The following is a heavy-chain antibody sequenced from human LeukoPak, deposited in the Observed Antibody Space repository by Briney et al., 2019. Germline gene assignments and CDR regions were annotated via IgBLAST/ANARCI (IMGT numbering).Heavy chain of an antibody. CDR1: GFTFSSYA. V-gene: IGHV3-23*01. D-gene: IGHD6-19*01. J-gene: IGHJ4*02. CDR2: ISGSGGST. Sequence: GGSLRLSCAASGFTFSSYAMSWVRQAPGKGLEWVSAISGSGGSTYYADSVKGRFTISRDNSKNTLYLQMNSLRAEDTAVYYRGKGRHSGWYPHFFDYWGQGTLVTVSS. CDR3: GKGRHSGWYPHFFDY.